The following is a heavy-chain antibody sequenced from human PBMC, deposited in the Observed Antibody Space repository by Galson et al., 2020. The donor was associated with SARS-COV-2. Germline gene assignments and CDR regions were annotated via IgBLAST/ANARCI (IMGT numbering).Heavy chain of an antibody. CDR2: ITSTRSFI. D-gene: IGHD2-15*01. V-gene: IGHV3-21*01. CDR1: EFTFSAYS. Sequence: GGSLRLSCSASEFTFSAYSMNWVRQAPGKGLEWVSSITSTRSFIFYADSVKGRFTISRDNAKNSLYLQMNSLRAEDTAVYYCARAGTGGYYYYMDVWGKGTPVTVSS. CDR3: ARAGTGGYYYYMDV. J-gene: IGHJ6*03.